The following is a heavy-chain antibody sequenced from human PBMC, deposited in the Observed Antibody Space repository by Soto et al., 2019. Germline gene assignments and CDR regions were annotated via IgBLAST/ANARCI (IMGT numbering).Heavy chain of an antibody. D-gene: IGHD2-15*01. V-gene: IGHV3-15*01. CDR1: GFPFSDAW. Sequence: GGSLRLSCAASGFPFSDAWIRWGRQPPGKGLEGVGRIKSNTDGGATDYAAPVKGRSTPTRDASKNTRYLQMNSLRTAQTAAYYCTTDPSFEMTDCSSGSCYRSYGIDVWGQGTTVTVSS. CDR3: TTDPSFEMTDCSSGSCYRSYGIDV. J-gene: IGHJ6*02. CDR2: IKSNTDGGAT.